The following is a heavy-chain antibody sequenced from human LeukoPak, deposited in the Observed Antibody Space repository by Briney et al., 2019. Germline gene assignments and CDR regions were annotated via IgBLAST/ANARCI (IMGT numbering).Heavy chain of an antibody. Sequence: PSETLSLTCAVYGGSFSGYYWSWIRQPPGKGLEWIGEINHSGSTNYNPSLKSRVTISVDTSMNQFSLKLSSVTAADTAVYYCARGLNRGGAFSIWGQGTIVTVSS. CDR2: INHSGST. CDR1: GGSFSGYY. J-gene: IGHJ3*02. V-gene: IGHV4-34*01. D-gene: IGHD7-27*01. CDR3: ARGLNRGGAFSI.